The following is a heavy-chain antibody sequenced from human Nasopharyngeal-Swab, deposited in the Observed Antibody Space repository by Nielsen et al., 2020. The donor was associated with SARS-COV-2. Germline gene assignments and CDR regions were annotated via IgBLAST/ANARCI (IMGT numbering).Heavy chain of an antibody. CDR1: GFTFGDDA. CDR3: TRVGEDTAMVDFDY. D-gene: IGHD5-18*01. V-gene: IGHV3-49*04. CDR2: IRSKAYGGTT. Sequence: GESLKISCTASGFTFGDDAMSWVRPAPGKGLEWVGFIRSKAYGGTTEYAASVKGRFTISRDDSKSIAYLQMNSLKTEDTAVYYCTRVGEDTAMVDFDYWGQGTLVTVSS. J-gene: IGHJ4*02.